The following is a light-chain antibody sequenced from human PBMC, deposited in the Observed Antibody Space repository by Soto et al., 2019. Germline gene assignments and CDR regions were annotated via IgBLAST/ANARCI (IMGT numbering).Light chain of an antibody. CDR1: QTISRY. J-gene: IGKJ4*01. CDR2: AIS. CDR3: QQTYSSPLT. V-gene: IGKV1-39*01. Sequence: DIQMTQSPSSLSAFVGDRVTITCRTSQTISRYLNWYQHKPGKAPKLLIYAISNLQSGVPSRFSGSGSGTDFTLTISSLHPEDAATYYCQQTYSSPLTFGGGTKVEIK.